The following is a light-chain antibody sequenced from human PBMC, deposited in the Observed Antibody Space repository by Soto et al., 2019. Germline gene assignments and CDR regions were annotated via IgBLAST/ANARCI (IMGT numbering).Light chain of an antibody. CDR3: QKYNGART. J-gene: IGKJ1*01. CDR2: AAS. Sequence: DIQMTQSPSSLSASVGDRVTITCRASQGISNYLAWYQQKPGKVPKVLIYAASTLQSGVPSRFSGSGSGTEFTLTISGLQPEDVATYYCQKYNGARTFGQGTKVEIK. CDR1: QGISNY. V-gene: IGKV1-27*01.